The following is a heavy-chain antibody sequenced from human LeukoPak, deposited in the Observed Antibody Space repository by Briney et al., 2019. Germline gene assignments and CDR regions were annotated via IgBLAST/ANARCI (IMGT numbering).Heavy chain of an antibody. J-gene: IGHJ6*01. CDR3: AKCGSEGFGDGMDV. D-gene: IGHD1-26*01. CDR1: GGSISSYY. V-gene: IGHV4-4*07. Sequence: SEALSLTCTVSGGSISSYYWSWLRQPAGKGLEWVGRIYNSGSINYNPSLKRRVTMSVDTSKNQSSLKLRSVTAADTAVYYCAKCGSEGFGDGMDVWGQGTTVTV. CDR2: IYNSGSI.